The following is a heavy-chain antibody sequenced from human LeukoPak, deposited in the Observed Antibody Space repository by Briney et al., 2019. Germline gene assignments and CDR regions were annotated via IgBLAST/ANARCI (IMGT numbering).Heavy chain of an antibody. CDR3: ATTPYYYYGMDV. CDR2: ISAYNGNA. D-gene: IGHD2-15*01. J-gene: IGHJ6*02. Sequence: ASVKVSCKASGYTFTSYGISWVRQAPGQGLEWMGWISAYNGNANYAQKLQGRVTMTTDTSTSTAYMELRSLRSDDTAVYYCATTPYYYYGMDVWGQGTTVTVSS. V-gene: IGHV1-18*01. CDR1: GYTFTSYG.